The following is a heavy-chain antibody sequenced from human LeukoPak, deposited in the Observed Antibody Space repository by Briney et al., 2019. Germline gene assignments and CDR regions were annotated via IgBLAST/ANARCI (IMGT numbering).Heavy chain of an antibody. D-gene: IGHD6-19*01. Sequence: ASVKVSCKASGYTFTGYYMHWVRQAPGQGLEWMGRINPNSGGTNYAQKFQGRVTMTRDTSISTAYMELSRLRSDDTAVYYCARRSNGWTGYFDLWGRGTLLTVSS. CDR2: INPNSGGT. V-gene: IGHV1-2*06. CDR1: GYTFTGYY. J-gene: IGHJ2*01. CDR3: ARRSNGWTGYFDL.